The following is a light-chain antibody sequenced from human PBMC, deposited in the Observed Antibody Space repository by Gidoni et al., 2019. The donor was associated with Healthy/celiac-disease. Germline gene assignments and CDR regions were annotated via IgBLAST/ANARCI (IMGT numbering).Light chain of an antibody. CDR3: CSYAGSYTWV. CDR1: SSDVGGYNY. CDR2: DVS. V-gene: IGLV2-11*01. Sequence: QSALTQHRSVSGSHGQSVPSSCTGTSSDVGGYNYVSWYAQHPGKAPKLMVYDVSKRPSGVTDRFSGSTSGHTASLPISGLQAEDEADYYCCSYAGSYTWVFGGGTKLPVL. J-gene: IGLJ3*02.